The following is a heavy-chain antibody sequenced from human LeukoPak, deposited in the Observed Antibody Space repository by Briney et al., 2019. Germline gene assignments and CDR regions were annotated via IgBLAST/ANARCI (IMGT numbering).Heavy chain of an antibody. Sequence: SGPTLVKPTQTLTLTCTFSGFSVNTGGVGVGWIRQPPGKALEWLALIYRDDGQRYSPSLRSRLTITKDTSKNQVVLTMTNMDSADTATYYCAHSRYDSWSDYYKGFDYWGQGTLVTVSS. D-gene: IGHD3-3*01. V-gene: IGHV2-5*02. CDR3: AHSRYDSWSDYYKGFDY. CDR2: IYRDDGQ. CDR1: GFSVNTGGVG. J-gene: IGHJ4*02.